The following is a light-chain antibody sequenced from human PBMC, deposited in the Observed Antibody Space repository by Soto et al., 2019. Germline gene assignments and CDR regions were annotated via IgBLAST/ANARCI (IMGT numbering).Light chain of an antibody. Sequence: QSALTQPPSVSGSPGQSVTISCTGNSSDVGSYNRVSWYQQPPGTAPKLIVYEVSNRPSGVPDRFSGSKSGNTASLTISGLQPEDEAGYHCSSYTRTSTLVFGGGTKLTVL. J-gene: IGLJ2*01. CDR1: SSDVGSYNR. V-gene: IGLV2-18*02. CDR2: EVS. CDR3: SSYTRTSTLV.